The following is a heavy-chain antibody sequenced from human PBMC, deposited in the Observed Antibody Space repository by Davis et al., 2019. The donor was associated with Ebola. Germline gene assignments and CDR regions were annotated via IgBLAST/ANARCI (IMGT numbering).Heavy chain of an antibody. CDR2: IKQDGSEK. D-gene: IGHD6-19*01. J-gene: IGHJ6*02. V-gene: IGHV3-7*01. CDR1: GFTFSSYW. Sequence: GGSLRLSCAASGFTFSSYWMSWVRQAPGKGLEWVANIKQDGSEKYYVDSVKGRFTISRDNAKNSLYLQMNSLRAEDTAVYYCARVGLYSSGWYGAYYYYYGMDVWGQGTTVTVSS. CDR3: ARVGLYSSGWYGAYYYYYGMDV.